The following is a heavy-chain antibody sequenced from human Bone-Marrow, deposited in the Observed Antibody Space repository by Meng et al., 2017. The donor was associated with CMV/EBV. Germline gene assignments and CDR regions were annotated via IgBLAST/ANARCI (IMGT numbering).Heavy chain of an antibody. J-gene: IGHJ4*02. CDR1: GYSCTSEW. D-gene: IGHD3-10*01. V-gene: IGHV5-51*01. Sequence: RGSGYSCTSEWIGWVRQRHGKGLGWMGIIWPGDSETRYSPSFQGQVTISADKSISTAYLQWSSLKASDTAMYYCATDSSYGSGLDYWGQGTLVTVSS. CDR2: IWPGDSET. CDR3: ATDSSYGSGLDY.